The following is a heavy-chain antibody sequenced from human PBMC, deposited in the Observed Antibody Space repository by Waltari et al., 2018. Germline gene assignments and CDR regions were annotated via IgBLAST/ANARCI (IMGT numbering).Heavy chain of an antibody. CDR3: AREDSDSSGQTDAFDI. CDR2: IKIDGSSI. Sequence: GRLVVAGGGLVPPRGCMSLVSAAAGSTLGTDSVPWVRPGAGKGRVWVSRIKIDGSSITYADSVKGRFTISRDNAKNTLSLQMNSLRAEDTAVYYCAREDSDSSGQTDAFDIWGQGTMVTVSS. CDR1: GSTLGTDS. J-gene: IGHJ3*02. V-gene: IGHV3-74*01. D-gene: IGHD3-22*01.